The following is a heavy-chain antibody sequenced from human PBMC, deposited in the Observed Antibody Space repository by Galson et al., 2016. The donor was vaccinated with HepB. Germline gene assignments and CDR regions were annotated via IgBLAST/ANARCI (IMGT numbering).Heavy chain of an antibody. J-gene: IGHJ6*02. CDR2: IYHRGLT. CDR3: ARDGYGLGNPDYYAMDV. V-gene: IGHV4-30-2*01. Sequence: TLSLTCTVSGGSISSGTHSWSWIRQPPGKGLEWIGYIYHRGLTYYTPSLKSRVAMSIDRFKNEFSLTLISVTAADTAVYFCARDGYGLGNPDYYAMDVWGQGITVIVSS. CDR1: GGSISSGTHS. D-gene: IGHD3-10*01.